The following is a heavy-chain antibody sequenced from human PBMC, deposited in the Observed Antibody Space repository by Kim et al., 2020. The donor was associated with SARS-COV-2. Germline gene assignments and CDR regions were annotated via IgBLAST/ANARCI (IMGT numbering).Heavy chain of an antibody. D-gene: IGHD2-8*01. J-gene: IGHJ3*02. Sequence: GGSLRLSCAASGFTVSSNYMSWVRQAPGKGLEWVSVIYSGGSTYYADSVKGRFTISRHNYKNTLHLQMNSLRAADTAVYYCARAESGYYAKPGDAFDIWGQGTMVTVSS. CDR1: GFTVSSNY. CDR3: ARAESGYYAKPGDAFDI. CDR2: IYSGGST. V-gene: IGHV3-53*04.